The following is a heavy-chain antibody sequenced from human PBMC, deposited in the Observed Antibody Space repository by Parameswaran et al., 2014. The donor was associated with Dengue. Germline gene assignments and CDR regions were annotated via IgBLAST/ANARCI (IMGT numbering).Heavy chain of an antibody. CDR3: ARLPTTVTTWTHDY. D-gene: IGHD4-17*01. Sequence: VRQAPGKGLEWIGSIYYSGSTYYNPSLKSRVTISVDTSKNQFSLKLSSVTAADTAVYYCARLPTTVTTWTHDYWGQGTLVTVSS. V-gene: IGHV4-39*01. J-gene: IGHJ4*02. CDR2: IYYSGST.